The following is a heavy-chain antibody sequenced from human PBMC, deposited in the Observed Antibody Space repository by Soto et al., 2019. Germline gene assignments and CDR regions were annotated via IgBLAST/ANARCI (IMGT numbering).Heavy chain of an antibody. J-gene: IGHJ4*02. CDR3: AKTSYHYDSSRHGPFDY. V-gene: IGHV3-23*01. CDR1: GFTFSSYA. CDR2: ISGSGGST. D-gene: IGHD3-22*01. Sequence: HPGGSLRLSCAASGFTFSSYAMSWVRQAPGKGLEWVSAISGSGGSTYYADSVKGRFTISRDNSKNTLYLQMNSLRAEDTAVYYCAKTSYHYDSSRHGPFDYPGQRTIVTVSS.